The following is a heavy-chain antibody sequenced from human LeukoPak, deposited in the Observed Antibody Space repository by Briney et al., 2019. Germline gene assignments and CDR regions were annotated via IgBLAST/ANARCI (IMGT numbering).Heavy chain of an antibody. CDR2: IKQDGSEK. V-gene: IGHV3-7*01. J-gene: IGHJ4*02. CDR1: GFTFSSYW. D-gene: IGHD6-19*01. Sequence: GRSLRLSCAASGFTFSSYWMSWVRQAPGKGLEWVANIKQDGSEKYYVDSVKGRFTISRDNAKNSLYLQMNSLRAEDTAVYYCARGVRGLVLLQYRRWMVYWGQGTLVTVSS. CDR3: ARGVRGLVLLQYRRWMVY.